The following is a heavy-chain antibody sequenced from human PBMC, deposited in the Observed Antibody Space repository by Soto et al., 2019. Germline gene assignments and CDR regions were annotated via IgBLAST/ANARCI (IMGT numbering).Heavy chain of an antibody. Sequence: GGSLRLSCAASGFTFTNAWMSWVRQAPGKGLEWVGRIKTKTDGGTTSYAAPVKGRFTVSRDDSRNTLYLQMNSLQTEDTAVYYCTTAWITPLAGRMDNWGQGTLVTVS. CDR1: GFTFTNAW. D-gene: IGHD6-19*01. CDR3: TTAWITPLAGRMDN. V-gene: IGHV3-15*01. J-gene: IGHJ4*02. CDR2: IKTKTDGGTT.